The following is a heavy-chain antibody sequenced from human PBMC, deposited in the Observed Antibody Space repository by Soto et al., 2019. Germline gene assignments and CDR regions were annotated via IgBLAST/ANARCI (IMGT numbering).Heavy chain of an antibody. J-gene: IGHJ3*01. D-gene: IGHD3-9*01. CDR3: AAGLTSEAFDF. CDR1: GFTFNSHA. CDR2: INGGGSHI. Sequence: EVQLVESGGGLVKPGGSLRLSCVASGFTFNSHALNWVRQAPGKGLEWVSSINGGGSHIYYADSLKGRFTTSRDNARNLVYLELNSLRAEDTAVYYCAAGLTSEAFDFWGPGTVVTVS. V-gene: IGHV3-21*02.